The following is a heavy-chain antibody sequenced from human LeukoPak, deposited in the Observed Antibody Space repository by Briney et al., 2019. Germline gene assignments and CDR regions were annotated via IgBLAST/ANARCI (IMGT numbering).Heavy chain of an antibody. D-gene: IGHD1-26*01. Sequence: SETLSLTCTVSGGSINNSPYYWGWIRQPPGKELEWIVSMHYSGTTYYNPSLKSRVTISTDTSKNQFSLRLISVTAADTAVFYCARNDRGRPADYWGQGTLVTVSS. J-gene: IGHJ4*02. CDR3: ARNDRGRPADY. CDR1: GGSINNSPYY. CDR2: MHYSGTT. V-gene: IGHV4-39*01.